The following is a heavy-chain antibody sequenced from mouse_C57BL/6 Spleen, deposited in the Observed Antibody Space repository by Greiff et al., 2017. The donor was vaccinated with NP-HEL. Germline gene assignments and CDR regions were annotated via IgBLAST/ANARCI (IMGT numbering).Heavy chain of an antibody. V-gene: IGHV14-4*01. CDR3: TTHLGSGYDDAMDY. CDR1: GFNIKDDY. Sequence: VQLQQSGAELVRPGASVKLSCTASGFNIKDDYMHWVKQRPEQGLEWIGWIDPENGDTEYASKFQGKATITADTSSNTGYLQLSSLTSEDTAVYYCTTHLGSGYDDAMDYWGQGTSVTVSS. J-gene: IGHJ4*01. CDR2: IDPENGDT. D-gene: IGHD2-2*01.